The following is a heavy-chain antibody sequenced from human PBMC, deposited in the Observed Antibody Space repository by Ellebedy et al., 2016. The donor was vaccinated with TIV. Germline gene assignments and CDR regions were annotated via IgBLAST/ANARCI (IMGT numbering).Heavy chain of an antibody. Sequence: GESLKISCAASGFTFSNYWTHWVRQAPGKGLVWVSRVNRDGTSTNYADSVKGRFTISRDNAKNTLYLQMNSLRDEDTAVYYCARGIYGTPPALDYWGQGTLVTVSS. CDR2: VNRDGTST. CDR1: GFTFSNYW. V-gene: IGHV3-74*01. D-gene: IGHD4-17*01. CDR3: ARGIYGTPPALDY. J-gene: IGHJ4*02.